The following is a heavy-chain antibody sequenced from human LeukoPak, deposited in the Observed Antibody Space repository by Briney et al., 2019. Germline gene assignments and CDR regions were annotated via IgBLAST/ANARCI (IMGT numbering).Heavy chain of an antibody. J-gene: IGHJ3*02. D-gene: IGHD3-16*01. Sequence: RASLKVSCKASGYTFTANYMHWVRQAPGQGLEYMGWINSNSGGTNYAQTSHGRVTMTRHTSISTVYMELRRLTSDDTAVYYCARDLGGNALDIWGQGTVVTVSS. V-gene: IGHV1-2*02. CDR1: GYTFTANY. CDR2: INSNSGGT. CDR3: ARDLGGNALDI.